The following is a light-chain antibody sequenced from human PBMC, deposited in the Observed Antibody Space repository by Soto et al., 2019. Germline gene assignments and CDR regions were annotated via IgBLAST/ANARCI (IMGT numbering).Light chain of an antibody. CDR1: SSDVGGYNF. J-gene: IGLJ1*01. Sequence: QSVLTQPRPVSGSPGQSVAISYTRTSSDVGGYNFVSWYQHHAGKAPKLMIYNVIQRPSGVPDRFSASKSGNTASLTISGLQAEDEADYYCCSYAGSYTYVFGTGTKVTVL. CDR3: CSYAGSYTYV. V-gene: IGLV2-11*01. CDR2: NVI.